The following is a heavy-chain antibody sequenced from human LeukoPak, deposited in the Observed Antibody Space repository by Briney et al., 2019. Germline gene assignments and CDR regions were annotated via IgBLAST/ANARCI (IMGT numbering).Heavy chain of an antibody. CDR2: IYSGGST. V-gene: IGHV3-66*01. J-gene: IGHJ5*02. Sequence: GGSLRLSCAASGFTVSSNYMSWVRQAPGKGLEWVSVIYSGGSTYYADSVKGRFTISRDNSKNTLYLQMNSLRAEDTAVYYCARYITVGATPSYNWFDPWGQGTLVTVSS. CDR3: ARYITVGATPSYNWFDP. CDR1: GFTVSSNY. D-gene: IGHD1-26*01.